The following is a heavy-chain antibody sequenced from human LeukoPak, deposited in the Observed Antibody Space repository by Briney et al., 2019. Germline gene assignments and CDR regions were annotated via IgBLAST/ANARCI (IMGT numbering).Heavy chain of an antibody. J-gene: IGHJ6*03. CDR2: MNPNSGNT. Sequence: GASVKVSCKASGYTFTSYDINWVRQATGHGLEWMGWMNPNSGNTGYAQKFQGRVTMTRNTSISTAYMELSSLRSEDTAVYYCARLRYGSGSYYRYYYYYYMDVWGKGTTVTISS. CDR3: ARLRYGSGSYYRYYYYYYMDV. V-gene: IGHV1-8*01. CDR1: GYTFTSYD. D-gene: IGHD3-10*01.